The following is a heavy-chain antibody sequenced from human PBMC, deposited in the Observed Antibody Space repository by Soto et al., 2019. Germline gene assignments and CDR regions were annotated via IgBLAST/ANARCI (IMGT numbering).Heavy chain of an antibody. Sequence: GGSLRLSCAASGFTFSDYYMSWIRQAPGKGLEWVSYISSSGSTIYYADSVKGRFTISRDNAKNSLYLQMNSMRAEDSAGYYCARDMPGSSAYSSRWYDSLKYYYYYGMDVWGQGTTVTVSS. CDR2: ISSSGSTI. CDR1: GFTFSDYY. V-gene: IGHV3-11*01. J-gene: IGHJ6*02. CDR3: ARDMPGSSAYSSRWYDSLKYYYYYGMDV. D-gene: IGHD6-13*01.